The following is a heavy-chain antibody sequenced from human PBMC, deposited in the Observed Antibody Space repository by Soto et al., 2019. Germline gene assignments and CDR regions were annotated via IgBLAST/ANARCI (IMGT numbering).Heavy chain of an antibody. CDR1: GFTFSAYA. Sequence: EVQLLESGGGLVQPGGSLRLSCEASGFTFSAYAMSWVRQAPGKGLEWVSALTDNGGGTYYADSVKGRFTVARDNFKNTLYRQMNSLRAEDTAIYHCAKVVVPPSSGYYFDYWGQGALVTVSS. V-gene: IGHV3-23*01. J-gene: IGHJ4*02. D-gene: IGHD3-22*01. CDR3: AKVVVPPSSGYYFDY. CDR2: LTDNGGGT.